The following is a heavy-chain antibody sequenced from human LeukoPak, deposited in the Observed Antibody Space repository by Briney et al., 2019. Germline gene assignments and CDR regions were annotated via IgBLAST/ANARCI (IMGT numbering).Heavy chain of an antibody. J-gene: IGHJ4*02. Sequence: ASVKVSCKASGYTFTSHGINWVRQAPGQGLEWMGWISPNSDGTKYTEKFQGRVTMTRDTSISTAYMELSRLRSDDTAVYYCARGGGTIFGVVKKKYYFDYWGQGTLVTVSS. V-gene: IGHV1-2*02. CDR3: ARGGGTIFGVVKKKYYFDY. CDR2: ISPNSDGT. CDR1: GYTFTSHG. D-gene: IGHD3-3*01.